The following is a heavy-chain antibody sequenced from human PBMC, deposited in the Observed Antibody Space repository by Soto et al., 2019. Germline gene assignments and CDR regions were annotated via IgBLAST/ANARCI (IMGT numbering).Heavy chain of an antibody. CDR3: AKDAIAGDGVWLAHD. CDR1: GFTFSSYA. Sequence: VQLLESGGGLVQPGGSLRLSCAASGFTFSSYAMIWIRQVPGRGLEWVSGLYGSGRGIHYSDSVKGRFTISRDNSAYSVYLQMNNLRVDDTAVYYCAKDAIAGDGVWLAHDWGQGTVVTVSS. J-gene: IGHJ4*02. V-gene: IGHV3-23*01. CDR2: LYGSGRGI. D-gene: IGHD5-12*01.